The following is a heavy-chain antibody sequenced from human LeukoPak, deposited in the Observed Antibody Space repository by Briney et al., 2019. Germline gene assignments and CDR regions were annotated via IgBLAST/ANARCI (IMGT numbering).Heavy chain of an antibody. CDR1: GGSFSGYY. CDR3: ARQRFLEWPLGP. Sequence: NPSETLSLTCAVYGGSFSGYYWSWIRQPPGKGLEWIGEINHSGSTNYNPSLKSRVTISVDTSKNQFSLKLSSVTAADTAVYYCARQRFLEWPLGPWGQGTLVTVSS. V-gene: IGHV4-34*01. CDR2: INHSGST. D-gene: IGHD3-3*01. J-gene: IGHJ5*02.